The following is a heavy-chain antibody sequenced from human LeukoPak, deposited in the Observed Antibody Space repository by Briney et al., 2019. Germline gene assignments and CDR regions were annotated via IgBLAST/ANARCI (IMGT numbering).Heavy chain of an antibody. J-gene: IGHJ4*02. Sequence: SETVSLTCTVSGGSISSSGYYWSWLRQHPGKGLEWIGYIYYSGTTYYNPSLKSRVTISVDTSKNQFSLKLFSVTAADTAVYYCAREDYYDSSGYLDYWGQGTLVTVSS. V-gene: IGHV4-31*03. CDR1: GGSISSSGYY. CDR2: IYYSGTT. CDR3: AREDYYDSSGYLDY. D-gene: IGHD3-22*01.